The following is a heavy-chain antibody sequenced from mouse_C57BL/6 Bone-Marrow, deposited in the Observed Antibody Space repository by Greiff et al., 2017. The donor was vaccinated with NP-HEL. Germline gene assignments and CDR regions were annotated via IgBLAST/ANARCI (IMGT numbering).Heavy chain of an antibody. Sequence: VKLMESGPELAKPGASVKISCKASGYAFSSSWMNWVKQRPGKGLEWIGRIYPGDGDTNYNGKFKGKATLTADKSSSTAYMQLSSLTSEDSAVYFCARDFLNFDYWGQGTTLTVSS. V-gene: IGHV1-82*01. CDR1: GYAFSSSW. CDR2: IYPGDGDT. CDR3: ARDFLNFDY. J-gene: IGHJ2*01.